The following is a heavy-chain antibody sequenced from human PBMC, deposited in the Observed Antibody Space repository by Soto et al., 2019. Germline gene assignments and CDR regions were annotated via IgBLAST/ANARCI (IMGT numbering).Heavy chain of an antibody. Sequence: SETLSLTCAVYGGSFSGYYWSWIRQPPGKGLEWIGEINHSGSTNYNPSLKSRVTISVDTSKNQFSPKLSSVTAADTAVYYCASMGGGYCSSTSCYHLNYWGQGTLVTVSS. D-gene: IGHD2-2*01. V-gene: IGHV4-34*01. J-gene: IGHJ4*02. CDR3: ASMGGGYCSSTSCYHLNY. CDR2: INHSGST. CDR1: GGSFSGYY.